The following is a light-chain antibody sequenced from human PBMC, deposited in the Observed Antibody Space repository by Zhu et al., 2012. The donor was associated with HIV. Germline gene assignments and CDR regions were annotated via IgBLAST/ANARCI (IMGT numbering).Light chain of an antibody. CDR3: QQYLNSPWT. CDR2: AAS. J-gene: IGKJ1*01. CDR1: HGIPNTY. V-gene: IGKV3-20*01. Sequence: EIVMTQSPATLSVSPGERATLSCRASHGIPNTYLAWYQQKPGQAPRLLIYAASTRATGIPDRFSGSGSGTDFTLTVTRLEPEDFGVFYCQQYLNSPWTFGQGPGWKS.